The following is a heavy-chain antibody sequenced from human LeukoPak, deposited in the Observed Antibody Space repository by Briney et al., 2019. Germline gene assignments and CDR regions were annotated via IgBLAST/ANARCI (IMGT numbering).Heavy chain of an antibody. V-gene: IGHV4-59*01. CDR1: GGSINSYQ. CDR2: IYYSGSA. CDR3: ARDHLANLASRLFDP. D-gene: IGHD3-3*01. J-gene: IGHJ5*02. Sequence: SETLSLTCTVSGGSINSYQWSWIRQPPGKGLEWIGNIYYSGSANYNPSLKSRVIISVDTSKNQFSLKLSPVTAADTAVYYCARDHLANLASRLFDPWGQGTLVTVSS.